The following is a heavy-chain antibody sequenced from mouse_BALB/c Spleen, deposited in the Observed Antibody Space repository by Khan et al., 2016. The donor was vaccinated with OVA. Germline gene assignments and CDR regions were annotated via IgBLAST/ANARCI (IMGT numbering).Heavy chain of an antibody. J-gene: IGHJ3*01. CDR1: GYTFTDYV. CDR2: IYPGSGST. D-gene: IGHD4-1*01. CDR3: ARAGWDVFAY. Sequence: QVQLKQSGPELVKPGASVKMSCKASGYTFTDYVMNWVKQRNGQGLEWIGQIYPGSGSTYYNEKFKGKATLTTDRSSNTAYMQLSNLTSEDCAVYFCARAGWDVFAYWGQGTLVTVSA. V-gene: IGHV1-77*01.